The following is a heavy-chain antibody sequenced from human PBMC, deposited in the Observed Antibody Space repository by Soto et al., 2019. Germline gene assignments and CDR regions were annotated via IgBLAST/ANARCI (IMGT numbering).Heavy chain of an antibody. D-gene: IGHD1-26*01. CDR2: IYYSGST. CDR1: SFTISSYY. J-gene: IGHJ4*02. CDR3: ASGNGYYFDY. V-gene: IGHV4-59*01. Sequence: SETLSLTCTFSSFTISSYYWSWIRQPPGKGLEWIGYIYYSGSTNYNPSLKSRVTISVDTSKNQFSLKLSSVTAADTAVYFCASGNGYYFDYWGQGTQVTVSS.